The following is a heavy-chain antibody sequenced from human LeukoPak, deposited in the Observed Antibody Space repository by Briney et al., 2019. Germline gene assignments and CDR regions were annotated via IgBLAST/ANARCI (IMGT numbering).Heavy chain of an antibody. V-gene: IGHV4-34*01. CDR3: ARGRRIVVVRGAFDI. D-gene: IGHD3-22*01. CDR2: INHSGST. Sequence: SETLSPTCAVYGGSFSGYYWSWIRQPPGKGLEWIGEINHSGSTNYNPSLKSRVTISVDTSKNQFSLKLSSVTAADTAVYYCARGRRIVVVRGAFDIWGQGTMVTVSS. J-gene: IGHJ3*02. CDR1: GGSFSGYY.